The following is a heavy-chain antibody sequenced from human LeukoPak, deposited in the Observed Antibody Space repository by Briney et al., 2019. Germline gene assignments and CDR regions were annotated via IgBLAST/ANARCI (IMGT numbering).Heavy chain of an antibody. V-gene: IGHV3-23*01. CDR3: AKRAAADRTYYYDSSARSLDY. Sequence: GGSLRLSCAASGFTFSSYAMSWVRQAPGKGLEWVSAISGSGGSTYYADSVKGRFTISRDNSKNTLYLQMNGLRAEDTAVYYCAKRAAADRTYYYDSSARSLDYWGQGTLVTVSS. D-gene: IGHD3-22*01. CDR2: ISGSGGST. CDR1: GFTFSSYA. J-gene: IGHJ4*02.